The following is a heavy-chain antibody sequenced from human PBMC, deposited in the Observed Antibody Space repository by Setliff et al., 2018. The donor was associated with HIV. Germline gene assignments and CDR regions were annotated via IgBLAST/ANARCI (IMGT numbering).Heavy chain of an antibody. CDR3: ARQGGYNSPLMV. CDR2: NFDSGTT. V-gene: IGHV4-59*08. D-gene: IGHD3-10*01. CDR1: GGSITSYY. J-gene: IGHJ4*02. Sequence: LSLTCTVSGGSITSYYWNWIRQSPGKGLEWIGYNFDSGTTKYNPSVTSRVTISVDASKNQFFLQLISVTAADTAVYYCARQGGYNSPLMVWGQGKLVTVS.